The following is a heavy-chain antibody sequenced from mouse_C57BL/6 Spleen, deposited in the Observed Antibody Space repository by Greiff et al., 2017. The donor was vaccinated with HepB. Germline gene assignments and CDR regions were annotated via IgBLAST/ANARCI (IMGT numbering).Heavy chain of an antibody. V-gene: IGHV1-55*01. CDR3: ARRDSYYVGFYYYAMDY. J-gene: IGHJ4*01. CDR2: IYPGSGST. Sequence: VQLQQPGAELVKPGASVKMFCKASGYTFPSHWITWVKQRPGQGPEWIGDIYPGSGSTNYNEKFKSKATLTVDTSSSTAYIQLSSLTSEDSAVYYCARRDSYYVGFYYYAMDYWGQGTSVTVSS. D-gene: IGHD2-12*01. CDR1: GYTFPSHW.